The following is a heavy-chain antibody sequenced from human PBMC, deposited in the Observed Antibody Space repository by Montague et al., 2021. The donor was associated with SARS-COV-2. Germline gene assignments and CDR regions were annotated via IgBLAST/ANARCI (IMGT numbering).Heavy chain of an antibody. V-gene: IGHV4-59*08. CDR3: ARHLRVTTVTSHMYHYAMDV. CDR2: ISDRGNT. D-gene: IGHD4-11*01. Sequence: SETLSLTCSVSGDSISNHYWSWVRQPPGKGLEWIGYISDRGNTKYNTSLKSPVTISADTSKNQVSLKLTSVTAADTAVYYCARHLRVTTVTSHMYHYAMDVWGQGTTVTVSS. CDR1: GDSISNHY. J-gene: IGHJ6*02.